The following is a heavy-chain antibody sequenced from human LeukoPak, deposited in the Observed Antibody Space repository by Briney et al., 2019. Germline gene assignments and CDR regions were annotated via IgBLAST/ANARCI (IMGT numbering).Heavy chain of an antibody. D-gene: IGHD4-17*01. CDR1: GGTFSSYA. CDR2: IIPIFGTA. Sequence: SVTVSFKASGGTFSSYAISWVRQAPGQGLEWMGGIIPIFGTANYAQKFQGRVTITADESTSTAYMELSSLRSEDTAVYYCARDPRPDFDYGDSEYFQHWGQGTLVTVSS. V-gene: IGHV1-69*13. J-gene: IGHJ1*01. CDR3: ARDPRPDFDYGDSEYFQH.